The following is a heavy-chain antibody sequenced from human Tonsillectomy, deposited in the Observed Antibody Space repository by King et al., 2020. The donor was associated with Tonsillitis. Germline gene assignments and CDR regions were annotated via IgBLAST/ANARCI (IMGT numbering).Heavy chain of an antibody. CDR2: IIPIFGTA. V-gene: IGHV1-69*01. Sequence: QLVQSGAEVKKPGSSVKVSCKASGGTFSSYAISWVRQAPGQGLEWMGGIIPIFGTANYAQKFQGRVTITADESTSTAYMELSSLRSEDTAVYYCAREPRGQGVVVANRRYYYYGMDVWGQGTTVTVSS. D-gene: IGHD2-15*01. J-gene: IGHJ6*02. CDR3: AREPRGQGVVVANRRYYYYGMDV. CDR1: GGTFSSYA.